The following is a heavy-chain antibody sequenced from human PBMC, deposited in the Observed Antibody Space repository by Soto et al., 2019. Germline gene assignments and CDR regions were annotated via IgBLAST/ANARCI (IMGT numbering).Heavy chain of an antibody. J-gene: IGHJ5*02. Sequence: ASVKVSCKASGYTFTGYYMHWVRQAPGQGLEWMGWINPNSGGTNYAQKFQGWVTMTRDTSISTAYMELSRLRSDDTAVYYCARGAGIMDGDYYDSRGPQMYWFDPWGQGTLVTVSS. CDR2: INPNSGGT. V-gene: IGHV1-2*04. D-gene: IGHD3-22*01. CDR3: ARGAGIMDGDYYDSRGPQMYWFDP. CDR1: GYTFTGYY.